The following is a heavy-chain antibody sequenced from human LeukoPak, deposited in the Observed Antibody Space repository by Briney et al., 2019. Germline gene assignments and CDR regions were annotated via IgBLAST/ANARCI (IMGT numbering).Heavy chain of an antibody. CDR1: GFTFSSYA. Sequence: GGSLRLSCAASGFTFSSYAMNWVRQAPGKGLEGVSSINNVASHIYYAHSVKGRFTISRDNAKNSLYLQMNSLSDEDTAVYYCARDPTQYLRYGHFDYWGQGTLVTVSS. CDR2: INNVASHI. D-gene: IGHD5/OR15-5a*01. J-gene: IGHJ4*02. V-gene: IGHV3-21*01. CDR3: ARDPTQYLRYGHFDY.